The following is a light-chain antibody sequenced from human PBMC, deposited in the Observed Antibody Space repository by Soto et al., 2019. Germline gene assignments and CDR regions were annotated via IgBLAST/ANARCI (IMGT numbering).Light chain of an antibody. V-gene: IGLV2-11*01. CDR1: TSDVGGYNF. Sequence: QSALTQPRSVSGSPGQSVTISCTGTTSDVGGYNFVSWYQQLPGKVPKLMIYDVSIRPSGVPDRFSGSKSGNTASLTISGLQAEDEADYYCCSYVGSDTSFVFGSGTKVTVL. CDR2: DVS. CDR3: CSYVGSDTSFV. J-gene: IGLJ1*01.